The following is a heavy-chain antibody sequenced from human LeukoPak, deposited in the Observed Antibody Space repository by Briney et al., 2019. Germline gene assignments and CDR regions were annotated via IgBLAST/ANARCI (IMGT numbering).Heavy chain of an antibody. D-gene: IGHD2-15*01. CDR2: ISYDGSNK. CDR1: GFTFSSYA. J-gene: IGHJ4*02. Sequence: GRSLRLSCAASGFTFSSYAMHWVRQAPGKGLEWVAVISYDGSNKYYADSVKGRFTISRDNSKNTLYLQMNSLRAEDTAVYYCARDSLVVVVAYYFDYWGQGTLVTVSS. CDR3: ARDSLVVVVAYYFDY. V-gene: IGHV3-30-3*01.